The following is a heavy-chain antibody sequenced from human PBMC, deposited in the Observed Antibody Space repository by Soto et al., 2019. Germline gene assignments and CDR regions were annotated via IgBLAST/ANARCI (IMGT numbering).Heavy chain of an antibody. CDR1: GFTFSDYY. CDR3: ARDLVPYYYDSSGYYPDAFDI. D-gene: IGHD3-22*01. V-gene: IGHV3-11*06. CDR2: ISSSSSYT. Sequence: PGGSLRLSCAASGFTFSDYYMSWIRQAPGKGLEWVSYISSSSSYTNYADSVKGRFTISRDNAKNSLYLQMNSLRAEDTAVYYCARDLVPYYYDSSGYYPDAFDIWGQGTMVTVSS. J-gene: IGHJ3*02.